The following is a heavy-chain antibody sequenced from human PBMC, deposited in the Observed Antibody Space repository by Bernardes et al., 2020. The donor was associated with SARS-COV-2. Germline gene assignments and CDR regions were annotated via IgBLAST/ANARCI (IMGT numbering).Heavy chain of an antibody. CDR2: ISGSGGST. CDR1: GFTFSSYA. J-gene: IGHJ4*02. Sequence: GGSLRLSCAASGFTFSSYAMSWVRQAPGKGLEWVSAISGSGGSTYYADSVKGRFTISRDNSKNTLYLQMNSLRAEDTAVYYCAKDRGPYYDSSGYYSTSYFDYWGQGTLVTVSS. CDR3: AKDRGPYYDSSGYYSTSYFDY. D-gene: IGHD3-22*01. V-gene: IGHV3-23*01.